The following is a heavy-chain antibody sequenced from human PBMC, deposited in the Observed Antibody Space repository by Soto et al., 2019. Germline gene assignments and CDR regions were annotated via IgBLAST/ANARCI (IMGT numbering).Heavy chain of an antibody. V-gene: IGHV1-46*01. J-gene: IGHJ4*02. D-gene: IGHD6-19*01. CDR3: ARGYGTYSSGWYTIYY. CDR1: GYTFTSCY. CDR2: INPSGGST. Sequence: VASVKVSCKASGYTFTSCYMHWVRQAPGQGLEWMGIINPSGGSTSYAQKFQGRVTMTRNTSISTAYMELSSLRSEDTAVYYCARGYGTYSSGWYTIYYWGQGTLVTVSS.